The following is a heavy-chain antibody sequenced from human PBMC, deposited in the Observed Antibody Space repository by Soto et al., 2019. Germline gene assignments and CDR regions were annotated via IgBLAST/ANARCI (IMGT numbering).Heavy chain of an antibody. D-gene: IGHD6-6*01. CDR2: INHSGST. V-gene: IGHV4-34*01. CDR1: GGSFSGYY. J-gene: IGHJ6*02. CDR3: ASLREYSSSSRYYYYYYGMDV. Sequence: SETLSLTCAVYGGSFSGYYWSWIRQPPGKGLEWIGEINHSGSTNYNPSLKSRVTISVDTSKNQFSLKLSSVTAADTAVYYCASLREYSSSSRYYYYYYGMDVWGQGTTVT.